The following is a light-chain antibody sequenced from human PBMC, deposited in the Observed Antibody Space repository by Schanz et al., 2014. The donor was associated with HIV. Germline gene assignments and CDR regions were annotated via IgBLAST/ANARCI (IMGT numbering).Light chain of an antibody. CDR1: QGIRSD. CDR3: QQTNTFLSLS. V-gene: IGKV1-17*01. CDR2: DAS. J-gene: IGKJ4*01. Sequence: DIQMTQSPSSLSASVGDRVTITCRASQGIRSDLGWFQQKPGKTPKRLIHDASTLQSGVPSRFSGSGSGTDFTLTISSLQPEDVATYFCQQTNTFLSLSFGRGTKVEIK.